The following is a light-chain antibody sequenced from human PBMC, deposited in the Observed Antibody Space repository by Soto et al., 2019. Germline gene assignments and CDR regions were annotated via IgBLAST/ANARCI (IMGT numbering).Light chain of an antibody. CDR1: QSISIW. CDR2: KAS. V-gene: IGKV1-5*03. CDR3: QHFNSYSFA. Sequence: DIQMTQSPSTLSASVGDRVTITCRASQSISIWLAWYQQKPGKAPKLLMYKASSLQSGVPSRFSGSGSGTEFTLTISGLQPDDFATYYCQHFNSYSFAFGQGTKLEIK. J-gene: IGKJ2*01.